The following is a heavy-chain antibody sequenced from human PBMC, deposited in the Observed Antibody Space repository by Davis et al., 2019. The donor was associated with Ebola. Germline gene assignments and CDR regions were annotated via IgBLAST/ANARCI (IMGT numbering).Heavy chain of an antibody. CDR1: GFAFRTHW. Sequence: GESPKIPCAAPGFAFRTHWMHWVRQAPGKGLMRVSRITYDGIHATYADSVNGRFTISRDNAKDTLYLQMNSLRAEDTAFYYCVRLRGGITLSGEGDFYGLDVWGQGTTVTV. CDR3: VRLRGGITLSGEGDFYGLDV. CDR2: ITYDGIHA. D-gene: IGHD2-21*01. V-gene: IGHV3-74*01. J-gene: IGHJ6*02.